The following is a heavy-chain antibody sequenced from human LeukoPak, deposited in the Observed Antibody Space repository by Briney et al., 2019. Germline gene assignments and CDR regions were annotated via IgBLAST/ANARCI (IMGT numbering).Heavy chain of an antibody. CDR3: AREKMGVGYYMDV. J-gene: IGHJ6*03. V-gene: IGHV3-74*01. CDR1: GFSFSVFW. Sequence: PGGSLRLSCAASGFSFSVFWMHWVRQVPGKGPVWVSRIKTDGSITDYADSVKGRFTISRDNAKNTLHLQMNSLRAEDTAVYYCAREKMGVGYYMDVWGKGTTVTISS. D-gene: IGHD1-26*01. CDR2: IKTDGSIT.